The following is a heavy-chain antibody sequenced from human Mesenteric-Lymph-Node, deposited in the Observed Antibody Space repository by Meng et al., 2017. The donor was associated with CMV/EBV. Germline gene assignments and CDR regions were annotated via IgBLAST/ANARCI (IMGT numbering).Heavy chain of an antibody. CDR3: ARGRGDV. J-gene: IGHJ6*02. V-gene: IGHV3-7*01. D-gene: IGHD3-10*01. CDR1: GFTFSDYY. CDR2: IKEEESDI. Sequence: GESLKISCVASGFTFSDYYMSWIRQAPGKGLQWVALIKEEESDIYYVDSVKGRFTISRDNARKSVYLQMNNLRAEGTALYYCARGRGDVWGQGTTVTVSS.